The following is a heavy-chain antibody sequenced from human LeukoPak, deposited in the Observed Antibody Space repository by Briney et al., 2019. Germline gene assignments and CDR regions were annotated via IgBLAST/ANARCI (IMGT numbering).Heavy chain of an antibody. CDR1: GFTFSSYW. CDR3: ARASRSSTILRFLEWLFFFDY. D-gene: IGHD3-3*01. V-gene: IGHV3-7*01. J-gene: IGHJ4*02. CDR2: IKQDGSEK. Sequence: QSGGSLRLSCAASGFTFSSYWMSWVRQASGKGLEWVANIKQDGSEKYYVDSVKGRFTISRDNAKNSLYLQMNSLRAEDTAVYYCARASRSSTILRFLEWLFFFDYWGQGTLVTVSS.